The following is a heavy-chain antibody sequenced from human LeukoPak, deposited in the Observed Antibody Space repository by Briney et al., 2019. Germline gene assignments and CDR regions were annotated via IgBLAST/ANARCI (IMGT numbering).Heavy chain of an antibody. CDR3: ARDLITVTKGFDI. CDR2: ISYIGST. D-gene: IGHD4-17*01. V-gene: IGHV4-59*11. CDR1: DDSFSSHY. J-gene: IGHJ3*02. Sequence: SETLSLTCAVSDDSFSSHYWTWIRQPPGKGLEWIGYISYIGSTNYNPSLKSRATISIDTSKNQFSLKLTSVTAAHTAVYYCARDLITVTKGFDIWGQGQWSASLQ.